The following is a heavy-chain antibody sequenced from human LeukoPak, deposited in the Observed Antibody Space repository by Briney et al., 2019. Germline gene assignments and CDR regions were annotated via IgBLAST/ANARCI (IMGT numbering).Heavy chain of an antibody. CDR1: GFTFSNAW. CDR3: ARVARMVRGVISYNWFDP. Sequence: PGGSLRLSCAASGFTFSNAWMSWVRQAPGKGLEWVGRIKSKTDGGTTDYAAPVKGRFTISRGDSKNTLYLQMNSLKTEDTAVYYCARVARMVRGVISYNWFDPWGQGTLVTVSS. CDR2: IKSKTDGGTT. V-gene: IGHV3-15*01. J-gene: IGHJ5*02. D-gene: IGHD3-10*01.